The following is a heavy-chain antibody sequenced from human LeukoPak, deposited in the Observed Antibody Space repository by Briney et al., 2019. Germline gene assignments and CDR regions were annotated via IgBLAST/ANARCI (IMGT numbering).Heavy chain of an antibody. J-gene: IGHJ3*02. V-gene: IGHV4-34*01. CDR2: INHSGST. Sequence: SETLSLTCAVYGGSFSGYYWSWIRQPPGKGLEWIGEINHSGSTNYNPSLKSRVTISVDTSKNQFSLKLSSVTAADTAVYYCARGVADYGSGSYYPYAFDIWGQGTMVTVSS. CDR3: ARGVADYGSGSYYPYAFDI. CDR1: GGSFSGYY. D-gene: IGHD3-10*01.